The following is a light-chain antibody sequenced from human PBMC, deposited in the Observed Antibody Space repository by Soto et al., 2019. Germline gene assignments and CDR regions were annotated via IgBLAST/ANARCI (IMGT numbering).Light chain of an antibody. Sequence: DIQMTQSPSTLSASVGDRVTITCRASQTINNWLAWYQHNPGKATKFLIYRVSTLESGAPSRFIGAGSGTEFGLTISGLLPDDLGTYYCQHYNRYPWTFGRGTKVEIK. CDR2: RVS. V-gene: IGKV1-5*03. CDR3: QHYNRYPWT. J-gene: IGKJ1*01. CDR1: QTINNW.